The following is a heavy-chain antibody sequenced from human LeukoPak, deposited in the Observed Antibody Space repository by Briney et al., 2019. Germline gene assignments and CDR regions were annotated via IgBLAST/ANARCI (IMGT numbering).Heavy chain of an antibody. CDR1: GGSISSYY. CDR3: AISDYWFDP. D-gene: IGHD2-21*02. J-gene: IGHJ5*02. Sequence: SETLSLTCTVSGGSISSYYWSWIRQPPGKGLEWIGYIYYSGSTNYNPSLKSRVTISVDTSKNQFSLKLSSVTAADTAVYYCAISDYWFDPWGQGTLVTVSS. V-gene: IGHV4-59*01. CDR2: IYYSGST.